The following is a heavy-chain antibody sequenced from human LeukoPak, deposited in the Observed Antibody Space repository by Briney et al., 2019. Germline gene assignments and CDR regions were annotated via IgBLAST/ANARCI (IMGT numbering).Heavy chain of an antibody. D-gene: IGHD2/OR15-2a*01. CDR1: GGSISSSSYY. Sequence: SETLSLTCTVSGGSISSSSYYWGWIRQPPGKGLEWIGSIYYSGSTYYNPSLKSRVTISVDTSKNQFSLKLSSVTAADTAVCYCASSIALYYFDYWGQGTLVTVSS. CDR3: ASSIALYYFDY. J-gene: IGHJ4*02. V-gene: IGHV4-39*01. CDR2: IYYSGST.